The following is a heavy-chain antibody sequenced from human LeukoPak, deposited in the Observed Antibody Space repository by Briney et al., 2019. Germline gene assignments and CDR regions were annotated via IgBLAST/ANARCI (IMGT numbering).Heavy chain of an antibody. CDR3: ARLYDSSGYYYPFDY. D-gene: IGHD3-22*01. J-gene: IGHJ4*02. V-gene: IGHV4-59*08. CDR1: GGSISSYY. Sequence: SETLSLTCTASGGSISSYYWSWIRQPPGKGLEWIGYIYYSGSTSYSPSLKSRVTISADTSKNQFSLRLSSVTAADTAVYYCARLYDSSGYYYPFDYWGQGTLVTVSS. CDR2: IYYSGST.